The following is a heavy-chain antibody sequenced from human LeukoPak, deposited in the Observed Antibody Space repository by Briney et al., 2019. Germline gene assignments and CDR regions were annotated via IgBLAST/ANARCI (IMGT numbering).Heavy chain of an antibody. D-gene: IGHD3-10*01. CDR2: VYYSGST. CDR3: ARGLRVRGVTYYYYYGMDV. J-gene: IGHJ6*02. V-gene: IGHV4-59*08. Sequence: SETLSLTCTVSGGSISSYYWSWIRQPPGKGLEWIGYVYYSGSTNYNPSLKSRVTISVDTSKSQFSLKLSSVTAADTAVYYCARGLRVRGVTYYYYYGMDVWGQGTTVTVSS. CDR1: GGSISSYY.